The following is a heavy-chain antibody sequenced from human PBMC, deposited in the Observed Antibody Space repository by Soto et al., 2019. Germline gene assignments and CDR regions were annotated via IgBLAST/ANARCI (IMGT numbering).Heavy chain of an antibody. Sequence: EVQLLESGGGLVQPGGSLRLSCAASGFTFSSYAMSWVRQAPGKGLEWVSAISGSGGSTYYADSVKGRFTISRDNSKNTQQLQRNSVRAEDTAVYYCAKPVRYYDSSGYNDSWGQGTLVTVSS. CDR3: AKPVRYYDSSGYNDS. CDR2: ISGSGGST. CDR1: GFTFSSYA. V-gene: IGHV3-23*01. J-gene: IGHJ4*02. D-gene: IGHD3-22*01.